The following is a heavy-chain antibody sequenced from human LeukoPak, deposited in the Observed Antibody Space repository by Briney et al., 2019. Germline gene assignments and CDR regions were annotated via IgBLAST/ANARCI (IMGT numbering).Heavy chain of an antibody. J-gene: IGHJ4*02. D-gene: IGHD1-26*01. Sequence: GASVKVSCKASGGTFISYAISWVRQAPGQGLEWMGGIIPIFGTANYAQKFQGRVTITADESTSTAYMELSSLRSEDTAVYYCATGHIVGATSLLDCWGQGTLVTVSS. V-gene: IGHV1-69*01. CDR2: IIPIFGTA. CDR3: ATGHIVGATSLLDC. CDR1: GGTFISYA.